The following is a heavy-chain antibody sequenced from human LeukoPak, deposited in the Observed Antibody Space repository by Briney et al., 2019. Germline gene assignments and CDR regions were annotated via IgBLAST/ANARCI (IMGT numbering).Heavy chain of an antibody. J-gene: IGHJ6*03. CDR3: ARDLGQRYCSSTSCYYYYYMDV. D-gene: IGHD2-2*01. V-gene: IGHV1-2*02. CDR2: INPHSGGT. CDR1: GYTFTGYY. Sequence: ASVKVSCKASGYTFTGYYIHWVRQAPGQGLEWMGWINPHSGGTNYAQKLQGRVTMTTDTSTSTAYMELRSLRSDDTAVYYCARDLGQRYCSSTSCYYYYYMDVWGKGTTVTISS.